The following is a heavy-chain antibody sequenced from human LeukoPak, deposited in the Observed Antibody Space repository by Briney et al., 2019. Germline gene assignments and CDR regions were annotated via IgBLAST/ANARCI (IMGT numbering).Heavy chain of an antibody. V-gene: IGHV3-53*01. CDR2: IYSDGTT. Sequence: PGGSLRLSCAASGFTFSSYSMNWVRQAPGKGLEWVSVIYSDGTTYYADSVKGRFTISRDDSKNTLYLPMNSLRAEDTAVYYCARAPNWRFDHWGQGTLVTVSS. D-gene: IGHD1-1*01. CDR3: ARAPNWRFDH. J-gene: IGHJ4*02. CDR1: GFTFSSYS.